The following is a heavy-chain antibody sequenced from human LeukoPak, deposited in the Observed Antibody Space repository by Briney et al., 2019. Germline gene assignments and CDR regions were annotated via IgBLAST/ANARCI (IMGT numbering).Heavy chain of an antibody. CDR1: GGSISSSSYY. J-gene: IGHJ1*01. Sequence: PSETLSLTCTVPGGSISSSSYYWGWIRQPPGKGLEWIGSIYYSGSTYYNPSLKSRVTISVDTSKNQFSLKLSSVTAADTAVYYCARSHPFYSKLFQHWGQGTLVTVSS. CDR2: IYYSGST. V-gene: IGHV4-39*01. D-gene: IGHD4-11*01. CDR3: ARSHPFYSKLFQH.